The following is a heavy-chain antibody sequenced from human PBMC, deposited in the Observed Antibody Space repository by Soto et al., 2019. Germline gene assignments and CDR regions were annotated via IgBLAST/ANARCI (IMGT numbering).Heavy chain of an antibody. Sequence: SETLSLTCAVYGGSFSGYYWSWIRQPPGKGLEWIGEINHSGSTNYNPSLKSRVTISVDTSKNQFSLKLSSVTAADTAVYYCASLNTTYYDFWSGYWDWFDPWGQGTLVTVSS. V-gene: IGHV4-34*01. CDR2: INHSGST. D-gene: IGHD3-3*01. J-gene: IGHJ5*02. CDR1: GGSFSGYY. CDR3: ASLNTTYYDFWSGYWDWFDP.